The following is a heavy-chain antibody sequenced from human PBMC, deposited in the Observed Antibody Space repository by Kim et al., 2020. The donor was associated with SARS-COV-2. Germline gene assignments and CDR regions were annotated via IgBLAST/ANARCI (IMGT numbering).Heavy chain of an antibody. D-gene: IGHD1-26*01. Sequence: GKGRFTISRENSKNTLYLQMNSLRAEDTAVYYCAKDKPLRGPSGLNYFDYWGQGTLVTVSS. CDR3: AKDKPLRGPSGLNYFDY. V-gene: IGHV3-33*06. J-gene: IGHJ4*02.